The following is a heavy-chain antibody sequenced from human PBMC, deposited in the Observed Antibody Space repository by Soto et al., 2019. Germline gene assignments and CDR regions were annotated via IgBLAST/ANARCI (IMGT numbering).Heavy chain of an antibody. J-gene: IGHJ6*02. D-gene: IGHD5-12*01. CDR2: ISAYNGNT. V-gene: IGHV1-18*01. Sequence: ASVKGSCKASGYTFTSYGISWVRQAPGQGLEWMGWISAYNGNTNYAQKLQGRVTMTTDTSTSTAYMELRSLRSDDTAVYYCARVGYSGYDYYYYYGMDVWGQGTTVTVSS. CDR3: ARVGYSGYDYYYYYGMDV. CDR1: GYTFTSYG.